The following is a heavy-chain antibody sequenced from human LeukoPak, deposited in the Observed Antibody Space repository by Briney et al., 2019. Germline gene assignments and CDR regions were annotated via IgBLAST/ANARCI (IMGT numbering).Heavy chain of an antibody. J-gene: IGHJ4*02. V-gene: IGHV3-23*01. Sequence: GGTLRLSCAASGFTFSRYGMNWVRQAPGKGLEWVSGISPSGGGTYYADSVKGRFTISGDDSKNTLSLQMNSLRVEDTAVYYCAQDLAWGAFDHWGQGTLVTVSS. CDR1: GFTFSRYG. CDR3: AQDLAWGAFDH. CDR2: ISPSGGGT. D-gene: IGHD7-27*01.